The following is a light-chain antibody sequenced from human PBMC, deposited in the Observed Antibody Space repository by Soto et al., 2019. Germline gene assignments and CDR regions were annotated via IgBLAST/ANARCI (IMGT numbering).Light chain of an antibody. V-gene: IGLV2-14*01. CDR2: EVS. J-gene: IGLJ1*01. CDR3: CSYTDSRTHI. Sequence: QSALTQPASVSGSLGQSITISCTGTSSDVGGYNYVSWYQQHPGKAPKLIIFEVSYRPSGISNRFSASKSGDTASLTISGLQADDEADYYCCSYTDSRTHIFGRGTKVTVL. CDR1: SSDVGGYNY.